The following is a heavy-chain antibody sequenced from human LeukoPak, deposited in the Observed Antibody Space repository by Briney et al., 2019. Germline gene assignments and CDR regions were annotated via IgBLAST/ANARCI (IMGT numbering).Heavy chain of an antibody. CDR1: GYTFTSYD. Sequence: ASVKVSCKASGYTFTSYDINWVRQATGQGLEWMGWMNPNSGNTGYAQKFQGRVTMTRNTSISTAYMELSSLRSEDTAVYYCYCSSTSGALYYFDYWGQGTLVTVSS. J-gene: IGHJ4*02. D-gene: IGHD2-2*01. CDR2: MNPNSGNT. CDR3: YCSSTSGALYYFDY. V-gene: IGHV1-8*01.